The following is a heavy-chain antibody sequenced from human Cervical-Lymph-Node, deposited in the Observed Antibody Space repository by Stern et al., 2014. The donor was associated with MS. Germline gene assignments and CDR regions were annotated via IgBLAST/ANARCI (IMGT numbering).Heavy chain of an antibody. D-gene: IGHD3-22*01. Sequence: VQLVESGGGVVQPGRSLRLSCAASGFTFSLYDMHWVRQAPGKGLEGVAVISYDGDNKFYTDSVKGRFTISRDSSKSTLYLQLNSLRPEDTAIYYCAKDPRIYDSSGYLDAWGQGTLVTVSS. J-gene: IGHJ5*02. CDR1: GFTFSLYD. CDR3: AKDPRIYDSSGYLDA. CDR2: ISYDGDNK. V-gene: IGHV3-30*18.